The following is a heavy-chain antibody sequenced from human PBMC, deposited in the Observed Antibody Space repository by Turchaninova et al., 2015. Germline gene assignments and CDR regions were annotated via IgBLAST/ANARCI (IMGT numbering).Heavy chain of an antibody. J-gene: IGHJ3*02. CDR2: ISHNGKNT. CDR1: WGSFWGYC. CDR3: ARDFHRFTFGWADAFDI. V-gene: IGHV3-30*03. Sequence: QGQHGASGGGVVRRGRCRWCSYGADWGSFWGYCRPWVRQAPCKGLEWVATISHNGKNTYYADSVKCRFTASRDISKNIMSLQMDSLRVDDTAVYFCARDFHRFTFGWADAFDIWGQGTVVTVSS. D-gene: IGHD3-16*01.